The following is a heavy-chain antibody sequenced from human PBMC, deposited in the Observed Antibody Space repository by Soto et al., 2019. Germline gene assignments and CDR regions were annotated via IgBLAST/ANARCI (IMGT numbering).Heavy chain of an antibody. CDR3: AGVYGDYPIDAFDI. CDR1: GGSISSYY. D-gene: IGHD4-17*01. V-gene: IGHV4-59*01. Sequence: SETLSLTCTVSGGSISSYYWSWIRQPPGKGLEWIGYIYYSGSTNYNPSLKSRVTISVDTSKNQFSLKLSSVTAADTAVYYCAGVYGDYPIDAFDIWGQGTMVTVSS. CDR2: IYYSGST. J-gene: IGHJ3*02.